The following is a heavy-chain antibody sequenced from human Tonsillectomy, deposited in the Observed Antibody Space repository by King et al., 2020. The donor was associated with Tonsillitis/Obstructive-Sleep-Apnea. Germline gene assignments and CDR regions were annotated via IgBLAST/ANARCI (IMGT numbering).Heavy chain of an antibody. V-gene: IGHV7-4-1*02. Sequence: VQLVESGSELKKPGASVKVSCEASGYTFTSYPMNWVRQAPGQGLEWMGWINTNTGNPTYAQGFAGRFVFSLDTSVSTTYMQISSLKAEDTAVYYCARDAAAGVYYFYYMDVWGKGTTVTVSS. CDR1: GYTFTSYP. CDR3: ARDAAAGVYYFYYMDV. J-gene: IGHJ6*03. CDR2: INTNTGNP. D-gene: IGHD6-13*01.